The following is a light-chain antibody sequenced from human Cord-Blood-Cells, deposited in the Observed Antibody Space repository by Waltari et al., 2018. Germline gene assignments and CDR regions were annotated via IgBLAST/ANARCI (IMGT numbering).Light chain of an antibody. CDR2: KAS. CDR1: QSISSL. Sequence: DIQMTQSPSTLSASVGDRITITCRASQSISSLLDWYQQKPGQAPKLLIYKASSLESGVTSRFSCSGSGTEFTLTISSLQPYDFATYYCQQYNSYSTFGQGTKVEIK. V-gene: IGKV1-5*03. J-gene: IGKJ1*01. CDR3: QQYNSYST.